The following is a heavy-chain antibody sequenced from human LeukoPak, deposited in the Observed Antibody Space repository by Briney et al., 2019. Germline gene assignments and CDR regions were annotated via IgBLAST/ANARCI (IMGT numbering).Heavy chain of an antibody. J-gene: IGHJ4*02. V-gene: IGHV3-74*03. Sequence: GGSLRLSCAASGFTFRNHWMHWVRQTPGKGLVWVSRISSDGSSTTYADSVKGRFTISRDNAKNTLYLQMNNLRDEDTAMYYCARDQRVTGRPDIDYWGQGTLVIVSS. CDR3: ARDQRVTGRPDIDY. D-gene: IGHD6-6*01. CDR1: GFTFRNHW. CDR2: ISSDGSST.